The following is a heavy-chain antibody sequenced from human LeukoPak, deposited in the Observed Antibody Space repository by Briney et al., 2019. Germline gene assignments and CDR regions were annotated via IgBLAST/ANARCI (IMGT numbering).Heavy chain of an antibody. Sequence: PGGSLRLSCAASGFTFSTYALSWVRQAPGKGLEWVSGMSGSGGSKYYADSVKGRFTISRDNSKNTLYLQMNSLRAEDTAVYYCAKHLADIAVAAGGFDIWGQGTMVAASS. CDR3: AKHLADIAVAAGGFDI. CDR2: MSGSGGSK. J-gene: IGHJ3*02. CDR1: GFTFSTYA. V-gene: IGHV3-23*01. D-gene: IGHD6-19*01.